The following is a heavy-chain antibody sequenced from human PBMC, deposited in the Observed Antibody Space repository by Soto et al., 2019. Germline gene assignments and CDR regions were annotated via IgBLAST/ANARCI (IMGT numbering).Heavy chain of an antibody. Sequence: EVQVVESGGGLVQPGGSLRLSCAASGFTFSTYWMTWVRQAPGKGLEWVANINKDGSEKSYVDSVKGRFTISRDNAKSSLYLQMNRLRAEDTAVYYCVREIASRLWGKGTTVIVSS. V-gene: IGHV3-7*01. D-gene: IGHD6-13*01. CDR2: INKDGSEK. CDR3: VREIASRL. CDR1: GFTFSTYW. J-gene: IGHJ6*04.